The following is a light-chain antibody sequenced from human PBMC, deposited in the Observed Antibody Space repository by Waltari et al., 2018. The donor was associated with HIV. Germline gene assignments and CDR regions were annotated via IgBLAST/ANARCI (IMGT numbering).Light chain of an antibody. V-gene: IGLV2-14*03. Sequence: QSALTQPASVSGSPGQSITISCTGTSSDVGGYNYVSWYQQHPGKAPKLMIYDVSNRPSVVSNRFSGSKSGNTASLTISGLQAEDEADYYCSSYTSSSTRVFGGGTKLTVL. CDR3: SSYTSSSTRV. CDR1: SSDVGGYNY. CDR2: DVS. J-gene: IGLJ3*02.